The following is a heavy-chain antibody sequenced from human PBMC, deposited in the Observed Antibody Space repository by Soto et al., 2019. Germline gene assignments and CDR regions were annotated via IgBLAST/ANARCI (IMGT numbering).Heavy chain of an antibody. J-gene: IGHJ6*02. CDR2: IIPIFGTA. Sequence: SVKVSCKPSVGTFNSYAISWVRQAPGQGLEWMGGIIPIFGTANYAQKFQGRDTITADESTSTAYMELSRLRSEDPAVYCVSRAGITMVRAGHYHYCMHVWGQGTTVTVS. CDR3: SRAGITMVRAGHYHYCMHV. CDR1: VGTFNSYA. D-gene: IGHD3-10*01. V-gene: IGHV1-69*13.